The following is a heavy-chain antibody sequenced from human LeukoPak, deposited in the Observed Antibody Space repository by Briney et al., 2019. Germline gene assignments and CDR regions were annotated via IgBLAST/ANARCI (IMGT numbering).Heavy chain of an antibody. Sequence: GGSLRLSCAASGFSFSTYDMHWVRQAPGKGLEWVAVISSDGNEKYYTESVKGRFTISRDNSKNTLHLQMDSLRPEDTAFYYCARDKGREGDYWGQGTLVTVSS. J-gene: IGHJ4*02. V-gene: IGHV3-30*03. CDR2: ISSDGNEK. CDR1: GFSFSTYD. D-gene: IGHD1-26*01. CDR3: ARDKGREGDY.